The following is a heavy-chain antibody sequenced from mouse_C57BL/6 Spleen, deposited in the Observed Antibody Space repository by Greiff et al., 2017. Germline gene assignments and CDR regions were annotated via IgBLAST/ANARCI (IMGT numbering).Heavy chain of an antibody. CDR1: GYALSSSW. Sequence: QVQLQQSGPELVKPGASVKISCKASGYALSSSWMNWVKQRPGKGLEWIGRIYPGDGDTNYNGKFKGKATLTADKSSSTAYMQLSSLTSEDSAVYFCGGDAMDYWGQGTSVTVSS. CDR2: IYPGDGDT. CDR3: GGDAMDY. J-gene: IGHJ4*01. V-gene: IGHV1-82*01.